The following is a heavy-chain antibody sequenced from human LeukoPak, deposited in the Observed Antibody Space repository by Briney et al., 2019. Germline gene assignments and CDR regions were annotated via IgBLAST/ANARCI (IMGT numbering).Heavy chain of an antibody. CDR3: ARYLNIRNFDY. CDR1: GGTFSSYA. V-gene: IGHV1-69*01. J-gene: IGHJ4*02. Sequence: GASVKVSCKASGGTFSSYAISWVRQAPGQGLEWMGGIIPIFGTANYAQKFQGRVTITADESTSTAYMELSSLRSEDAAVYYCARYLNIRNFDYWGQGTLVTVSS. D-gene: IGHD4-17*01. CDR2: IIPIFGTA.